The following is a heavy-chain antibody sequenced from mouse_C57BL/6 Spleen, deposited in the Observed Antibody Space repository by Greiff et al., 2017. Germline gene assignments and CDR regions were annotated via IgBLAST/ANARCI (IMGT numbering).Heavy chain of an antibody. J-gene: IGHJ1*03. CDR3: TGANFSYWYFDV. V-gene: IGHV6-6*01. CDR2: IRNKANNHAT. Sequence: EVMLVESGGGLVQPGGSMKLSCAASGFTFSDAWMDWVRQSPGKGLEWVAEIRNKANNHATYYDESVKGRFSIQREDSKSGVYLEMNSLRAEDTGIYYSTGANFSYWYFDVGGTGTTVTVSS. CDR1: GFTFSDAW. D-gene: IGHD4-1*01.